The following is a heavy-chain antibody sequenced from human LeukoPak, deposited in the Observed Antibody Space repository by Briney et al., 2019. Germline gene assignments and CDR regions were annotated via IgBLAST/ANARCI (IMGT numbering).Heavy chain of an antibody. D-gene: IGHD3-22*01. Sequence: GGSLRLSCAASGFIFSSYSMNWVRQAPGKGLEWVSSISSSSSYIYYADSVKGRFTISRDNAKNSLYLQMNSLRAEDTAVYYCARDYGSGYYLLDYWGQGTLVTVSS. CDR3: ARDYGSGYYLLDY. J-gene: IGHJ4*02. CDR2: ISSSSSYI. CDR1: GFIFSSYS. V-gene: IGHV3-21*01.